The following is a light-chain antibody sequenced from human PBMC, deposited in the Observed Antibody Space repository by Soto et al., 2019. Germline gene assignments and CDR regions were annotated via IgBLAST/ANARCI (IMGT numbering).Light chain of an antibody. CDR3: QQFDGSLWT. J-gene: IGKJ1*01. Sequence: EIVLTQSPATLSLSPGERATLSCRASQSVSSYLAWYQQKPGQAPRLLIYDASNRATGIPARFSGSGSGTDFTLTISRLEPEDFAVYCCQQFDGSLWTFGPGTKV. CDR1: QSVSSY. V-gene: IGKV3-11*01. CDR2: DAS.